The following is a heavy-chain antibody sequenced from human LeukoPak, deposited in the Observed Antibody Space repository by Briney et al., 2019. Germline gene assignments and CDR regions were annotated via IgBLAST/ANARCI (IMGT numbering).Heavy chain of an antibody. D-gene: IGHD5-24*01. CDR1: GASITDYY. Sequence: PFETLSLTCTVSGASITDYYWSWISQPPAKGLEWIGYIYYTGSSTYNPSLKSLVTLSLDRSQNPFSLKLTSVTAPHTPVYYCAYGGDVYKTGYWGQGTLVTVSS. CDR2: IYYTGSS. V-gene: IGHV4-59*01. CDR3: AYGGDVYKTGY. J-gene: IGHJ4*02.